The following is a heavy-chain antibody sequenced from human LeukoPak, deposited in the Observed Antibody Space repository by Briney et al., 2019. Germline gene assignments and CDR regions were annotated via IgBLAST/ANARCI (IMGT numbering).Heavy chain of an antibody. J-gene: IGHJ6*03. D-gene: IGHD6-19*01. V-gene: IGHV3-30*04. Sequence: PGGSLRLSCAASGFTFSSYAMHWVRQAPGKGLEWVSFISYDGSNKFFADSVKGRFTISRDNSKNTLYLQMNSLRAEDTAVYYCAKEGVAVDYYYYMDVWGKGTTVTVSS. CDR1: GFTFSSYA. CDR2: ISYDGSNK. CDR3: AKEGVAVDYYYYMDV.